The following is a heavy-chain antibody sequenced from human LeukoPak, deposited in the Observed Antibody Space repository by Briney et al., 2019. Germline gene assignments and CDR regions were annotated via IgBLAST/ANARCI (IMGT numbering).Heavy chain of an antibody. CDR2: ISSSSSYI. CDR3: ARARYCSSTSCYFDY. Sequence: PGGSLRLSCAASGFTFSSYSMNWVRQAPGKGLEWVSSISSSSSYIYYADSVKGRFTISRDNAKNSLYLQMNSLRAEDTAVYYCARARYCSSTSCYFDYWGQGTLVIVSS. V-gene: IGHV3-21*01. D-gene: IGHD2-2*01. CDR1: GFTFSSYS. J-gene: IGHJ4*02.